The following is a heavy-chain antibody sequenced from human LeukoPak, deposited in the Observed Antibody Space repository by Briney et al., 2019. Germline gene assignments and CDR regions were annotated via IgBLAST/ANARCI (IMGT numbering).Heavy chain of an antibody. Sequence: ASVKVSCKASGYTFTSYYMHPVRQAPGQGLEWMGIINPSGGSTSYAQKFQGRVTMTRDASTSTVYMELSSLRSEDTAVYYCASLVITAPFDYWGQGTLVTVSS. CDR2: INPSGGST. CDR1: GYTFTSYY. J-gene: IGHJ4*02. CDR3: ASLVITAPFDY. V-gene: IGHV1-46*01. D-gene: IGHD3-22*01.